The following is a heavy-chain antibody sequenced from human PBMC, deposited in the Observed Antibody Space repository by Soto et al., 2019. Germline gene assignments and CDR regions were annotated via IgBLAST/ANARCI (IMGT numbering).Heavy chain of an antibody. CDR2: IYYSGST. Sequence: SETMSLTCTVSGGSISSGDCYWSWIRKPPGKGLEWIGYIYYSGSTYYNPSLKSRVTISVDTSKNQFSLKLSSVTAADTAVYYCARGVVLVPAAMDFDYWGQGTLVTVSS. CDR1: GGSISSGDCY. D-gene: IGHD2-2*01. V-gene: IGHV4-30-4*01. CDR3: ARGVVLVPAAMDFDY. J-gene: IGHJ4*02.